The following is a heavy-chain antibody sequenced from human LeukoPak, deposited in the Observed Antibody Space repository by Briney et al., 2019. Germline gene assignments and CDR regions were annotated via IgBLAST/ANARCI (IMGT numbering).Heavy chain of an antibody. CDR3: ASGWYSYGNIYFDY. CDR2: ISAYNGNT. J-gene: IGHJ4*02. V-gene: IGHV1-18*01. CDR1: GYTFTNYG. D-gene: IGHD5-18*01. Sequence: ASVKVSCKASGYTFTNYGISWVRQAPGQGLEWMGWISAYNGNTNYAQKLQGRVTMTTDTSTSTAYMELRSLRSDDTAVYYCASGWYSYGNIYFDYWGQGTLVTVSS.